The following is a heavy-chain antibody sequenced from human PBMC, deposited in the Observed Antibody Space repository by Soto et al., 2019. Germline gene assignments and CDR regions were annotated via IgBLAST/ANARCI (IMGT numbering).Heavy chain of an antibody. CDR2: INHLGST. CDR1: GGSFMGYY. V-gene: IGHV4-34*01. Sequence: QVHLQQWGPGLLRPSETLSLTCPVYGGSFMGYYWAWIRQPPGEGLEWIGEINHLGSTNYNPSLMGRVTASMDTSKNQFSLKLTSLTAADTAVYYCARGLASTSARITWFDPWGQGTLVNVSS. D-gene: IGHD6-6*01. J-gene: IGHJ5*02. CDR3: ARGLASTSARITWFDP.